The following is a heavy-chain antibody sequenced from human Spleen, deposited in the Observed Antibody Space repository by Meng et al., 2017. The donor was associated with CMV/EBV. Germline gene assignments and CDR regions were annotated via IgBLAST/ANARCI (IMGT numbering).Heavy chain of an antibody. CDR2: IYYSGST. D-gene: IGHD3-22*01. Sequence: SISSGGYYWSWIRQHPGKGLEWIGYIYYSGSTYYNPSLKSRVTISVDTSKNQFPLKLSSVTAADTAVYYCARAQPTDYDSSGYLYYWGQGTLVTVSS. J-gene: IGHJ4*02. V-gene: IGHV4-31*02. CDR1: SISSGGYY. CDR3: ARAQPTDYDSSGYLYY.